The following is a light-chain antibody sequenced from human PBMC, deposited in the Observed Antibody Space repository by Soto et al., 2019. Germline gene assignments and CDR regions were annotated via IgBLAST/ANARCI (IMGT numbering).Light chain of an antibody. CDR3: LLYMGSGVSV. Sequence: QAVVTQEPSFSVSPGGRVTLTCGLSSGSVSTSYYPSWYQQTPGQAPRTLIYSTNIRSSGVPDRFSGSILGNKAALTITGAQADDESEYYCLLYMGSGVSVFGGGTKLTVL. CDR1: SGSVSTSYY. CDR2: STN. J-gene: IGLJ3*02. V-gene: IGLV8-61*01.